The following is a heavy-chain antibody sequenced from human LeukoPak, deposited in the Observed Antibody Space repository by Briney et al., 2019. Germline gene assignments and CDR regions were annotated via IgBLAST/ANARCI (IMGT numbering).Heavy chain of an antibody. CDR2: ISAYNGNT. J-gene: IGHJ2*01. Sequence: ASVKVSCKASGYTFTSYGISWVRQAPGQGLEWMGWISAYNGNTNYAQKLQGRVTMTTDTSTSTAYMELRSLRSDDTAVYYCARGLTSYYYDSSGYYYGDWHFDLWGRGTLVTVSS. CDR3: ARGLTSYYYDSSGYYYGDWHFDL. D-gene: IGHD3-22*01. V-gene: IGHV1-18*01. CDR1: GYTFTSYG.